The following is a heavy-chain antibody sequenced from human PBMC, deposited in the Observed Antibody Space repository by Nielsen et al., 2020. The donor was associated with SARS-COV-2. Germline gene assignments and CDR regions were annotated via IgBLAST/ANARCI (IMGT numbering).Heavy chain of an antibody. CDR2: IYNSGST. Sequence: SETLSLTCSVSGASINSGIYYWSWIRQPPGKGLEWIGYIYNSGSTSYNPSLKSRLTISVDTSKNQFSLKLSSVTAADTAVYYCVRVELLLEGVHWFDPWGQGTLVTVSS. CDR1: GASINSGIYY. V-gene: IGHV4-30-4*01. D-gene: IGHD1-26*01. CDR3: VRVELLLEGVHWFDP. J-gene: IGHJ5*02.